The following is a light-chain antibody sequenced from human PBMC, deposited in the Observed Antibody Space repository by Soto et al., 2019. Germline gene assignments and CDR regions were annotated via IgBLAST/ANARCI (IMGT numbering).Light chain of an antibody. Sequence: QSVLTQPPSASGTPGQRVTISCSGSSSNIGRDYVKWYQQLPGKAPKLLIYWNAQRPSGVPDRFSGSKSGTSASLAISGLRSEDEADYYCAAWDDSLSAVVFGGGTKRTVL. CDR3: AAWDDSLSAVV. V-gene: IGLV1-47*01. CDR2: WNA. J-gene: IGLJ2*01. CDR1: SSNIGRDY.